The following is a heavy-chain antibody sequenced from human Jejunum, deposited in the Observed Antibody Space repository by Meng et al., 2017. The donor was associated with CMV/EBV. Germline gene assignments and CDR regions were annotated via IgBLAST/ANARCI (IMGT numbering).Heavy chain of an antibody. CDR1: GGSLSSNSYY. J-gene: IGHJ4*02. CDR2: IYYSGNT. CDR3: ARTRLMRSYCDY. Sequence: TVSGGSLSSNSYYWGWIRQPPGKGLEWIGNIYYSGNTYYNPSLKSRVTTSVDMSKNQFSLKLSSVTAADTAVYYCARTRLMRSYCDYWGQGTLVTAS. D-gene: IGHD1-26*01. V-gene: IGHV4-39*07.